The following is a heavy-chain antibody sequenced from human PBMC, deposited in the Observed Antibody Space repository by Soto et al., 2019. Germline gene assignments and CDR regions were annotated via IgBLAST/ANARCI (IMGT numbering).Heavy chain of an antibody. CDR3: AKDLNYYDTSGYYGGVFDY. V-gene: IGHV3-30*18. D-gene: IGHD3-22*01. Sequence: GSLRLSCAASGFTFSSYGMHWVRQAPGKGLEWVAVISYDGSNKYYADSVKGRFTISRDNSKNTLYLQMNSLRAEDTAVYYCAKDLNYYDTSGYYGGVFDYWGQGTLVTVSS. CDR2: ISYDGSNK. CDR1: GFTFSSYG. J-gene: IGHJ4*02.